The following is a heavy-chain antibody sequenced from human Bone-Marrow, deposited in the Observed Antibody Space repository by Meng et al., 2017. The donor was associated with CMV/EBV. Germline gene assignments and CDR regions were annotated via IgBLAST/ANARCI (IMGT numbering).Heavy chain of an antibody. Sequence: SCSVSDDFVSSDTYYWNWIRQPPGKGLEWIGYIYYNGGTNYNPSLKSPVTMSIDTSKKQFSLRLSSVTAADTAVYYCARGARVYGMDVWGQGTAVTVSS. CDR2: IYYNGGT. J-gene: IGHJ6*02. V-gene: IGHV4-61*01. CDR1: DDFVSSDTYY. CDR3: ARGARVYGMDV.